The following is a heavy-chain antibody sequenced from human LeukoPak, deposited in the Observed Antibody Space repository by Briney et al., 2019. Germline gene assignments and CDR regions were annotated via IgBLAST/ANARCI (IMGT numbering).Heavy chain of an antibody. CDR2: TYTSGST. Sequence: SETLSLTCTVSGGSISSYYWSWIRQPAGKGLEWIGRTYTSGSTNYNPSLKSRVTISVDTSKNQFSLKLSSVTAADTAVYYCARARRPPYYYDSSGYASFDIWGQGTMVTVSS. CDR3: ARARRPPYYYDSSGYASFDI. J-gene: IGHJ3*02. CDR1: GGSISSYY. V-gene: IGHV4-4*07. D-gene: IGHD3-22*01.